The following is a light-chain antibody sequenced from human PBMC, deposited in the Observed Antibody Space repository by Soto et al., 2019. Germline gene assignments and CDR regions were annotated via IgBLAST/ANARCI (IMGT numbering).Light chain of an antibody. CDR2: WAS. J-gene: IGKJ1*01. CDR1: QSVLYSSNIQNY. Sequence: DIVMTQSPDSLAVSLGERATINCKSSQSVLYSSNIQNYLAWYQQKPGQRPKLLIYWASFRESGVPDRFSGSGSGKDFTLTNSSLQAEDVAVYYCQQHYSSPLTFGQETKVEIK. V-gene: IGKV4-1*01. CDR3: QQHYSSPLT.